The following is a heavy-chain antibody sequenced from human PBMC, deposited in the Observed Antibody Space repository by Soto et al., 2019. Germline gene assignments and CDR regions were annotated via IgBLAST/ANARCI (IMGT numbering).Heavy chain of an antibody. V-gene: IGHV4-59*01. J-gene: IGHJ5*02. CDR1: GGSISSYY. CDR3: ARDGADRGGARPNWFDP. D-gene: IGHD1-26*01. Sequence: KPSETLSLTCTVSGGSISSYYWSWIRQPPGKGLEWIGYIYYSGSTNYNPSLKSRVTISVDTSKNQFSLKLSSVTAADTAVYYCARDGADRGGARPNWFDPWGQGTLVTV. CDR2: IYYSGST.